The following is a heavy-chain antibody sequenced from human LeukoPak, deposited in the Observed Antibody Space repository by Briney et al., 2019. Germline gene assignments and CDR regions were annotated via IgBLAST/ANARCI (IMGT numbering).Heavy chain of an antibody. D-gene: IGHD4-17*01. V-gene: IGHV1-2*02. J-gene: IGHJ5*02. Sequence: ASVKVSFKASGYTFTGYYMRWVRQAPGQGLEWMGWINPNSGGTNYAQKFQGRVTMTRDTSISTAYMELSRLRSDDTAVYYCARDLGYGDYMGWFDPWGQGTLVTVSS. CDR1: GYTFTGYY. CDR2: INPNSGGT. CDR3: ARDLGYGDYMGWFDP.